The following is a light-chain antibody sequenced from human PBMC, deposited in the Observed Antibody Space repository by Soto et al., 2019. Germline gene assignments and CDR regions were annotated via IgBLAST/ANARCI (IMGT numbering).Light chain of an antibody. V-gene: IGKV3-15*01. CDR3: QQYNNWPWT. J-gene: IGKJ1*01. CDR2: GAS. Sequence: EIVLTQSPATLSLSPGERATLSCRASQSVSSSHLAWYQQKPGQAPRLLIYGASTRATGIPARFSGSGSGTEFTLTISSLQSEDFAVYYCQQYNNWPWTFGQGTKVDI. CDR1: QSVSSSH.